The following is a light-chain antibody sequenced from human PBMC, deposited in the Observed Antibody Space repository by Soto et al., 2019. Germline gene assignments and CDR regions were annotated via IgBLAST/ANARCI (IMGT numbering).Light chain of an antibody. J-gene: IGKJ4*01. CDR2: GAS. V-gene: IGKV3-15*01. CDR1: QSVSSN. CDR3: QQYNSWPPLT. Sequence: EIVMTQSPATLSVSPGERATVSCRASQSVSSNLAWYQQKPGQAPRLLIYGASTRATGIPARFSGSGSGTEFTLTISSLQSEDFAVYYCQQYNSWPPLTFGGGTKVDIK.